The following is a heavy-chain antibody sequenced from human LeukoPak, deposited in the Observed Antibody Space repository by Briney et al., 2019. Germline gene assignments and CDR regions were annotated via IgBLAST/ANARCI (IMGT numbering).Heavy chain of an antibody. J-gene: IGHJ4*02. Sequence: TSETLSLTCTVSGGSISSSSYYWGWIGQPPGKGLEWIGSISYSGSTYYNPSLKSRVTISVDTSKNQFSLMLSSVTAADTAVYYCARRITGTTSDSFDYWGQGTLVTVSS. CDR3: ARRITGTTSDSFDY. V-gene: IGHV4-39*01. D-gene: IGHD1-20*01. CDR1: GGSISSSSYY. CDR2: ISYSGST.